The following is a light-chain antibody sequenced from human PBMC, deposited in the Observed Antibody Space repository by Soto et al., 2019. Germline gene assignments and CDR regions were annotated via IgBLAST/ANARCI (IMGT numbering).Light chain of an antibody. CDR3: LQDYDYPLT. Sequence: AIQMTQSPSSLSTSVGDRVTISCRASQGIRNALGWYQQKPGKAPKLLIYAASILQSGVPSRFSGSGSGTDFTLTISSLQPEDFATYYCLQDYDYPLTFGGGTKVQIK. CDR1: QGIRNA. J-gene: IGKJ4*01. V-gene: IGKV1-6*01. CDR2: AAS.